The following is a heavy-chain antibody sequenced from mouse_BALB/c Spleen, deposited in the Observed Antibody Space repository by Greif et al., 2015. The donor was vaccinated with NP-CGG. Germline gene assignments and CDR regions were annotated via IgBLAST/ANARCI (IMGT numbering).Heavy chain of an antibody. V-gene: IGHV1-14*01. CDR2: INPYNDGT. Sequence: EVQLQQSGPELVKPGASVKMSCKASGYTFTSYVMHWVKQKPGQGLEWIGYINPYNDGTKYNEKFKGKATLTSDKSSSTAYMELSSLTSEDSAVYYCARDYGSSPFAYWGQGTLVTVSA. CDR3: ARDYGSSPFAY. CDR1: GYTFTSYV. D-gene: IGHD1-1*01. J-gene: IGHJ3*01.